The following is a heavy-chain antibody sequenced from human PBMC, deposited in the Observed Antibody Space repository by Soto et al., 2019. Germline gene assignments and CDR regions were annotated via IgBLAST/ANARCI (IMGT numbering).Heavy chain of an antibody. V-gene: IGHV3-74*01. CDR3: KGSGYHANWFDP. J-gene: IGHJ5*02. Sequence: EVQLVESGGGLVQPGGSLRLSCAASGFTFSSYWMHWVRQAPGKGLVWVSRINSDGSSTSYADSVKGRFTISRDNAKTTLYLQMNSLRAEDTAVYYCKGSGYHANWFDPWGQGTLVTVSS. D-gene: IGHD3-22*01. CDR2: INSDGSST. CDR1: GFTFSSYW.